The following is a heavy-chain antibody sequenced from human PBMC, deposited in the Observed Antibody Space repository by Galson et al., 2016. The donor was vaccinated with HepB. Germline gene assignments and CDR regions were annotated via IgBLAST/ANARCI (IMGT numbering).Heavy chain of an antibody. CDR1: GFTVSSNY. D-gene: IGHD3-22*01. Sequence: SLRLSCAASGFTVSSNYMSWVRQAPGKGLEWVSFIYGGGSTYYADSVKGRFTISRDNSKNTLYLQMNSLRAEDTAVYYCAREGQGYDSSGYYSEAFDIWGQGTMVTVSS. V-gene: IGHV3-53*01. J-gene: IGHJ3*02. CDR3: AREGQGYDSSGYYSEAFDI. CDR2: IYGGGST.